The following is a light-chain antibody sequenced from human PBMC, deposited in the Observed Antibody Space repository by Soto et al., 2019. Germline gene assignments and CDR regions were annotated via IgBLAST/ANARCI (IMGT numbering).Light chain of an antibody. Sequence: VLTQSPATLSLSPGERATLSCRASQSLGRFLAWYQQIPGQVPRLLIYDASVRATGIPARFSGSGSGTDFTLTITNLEPEDSAVYYCQQYYSTPWTFGQGTKVEIK. CDR1: QSLGRF. V-gene: IGKV3-11*01. J-gene: IGKJ1*01. CDR3: QQYYSTPWT. CDR2: DAS.